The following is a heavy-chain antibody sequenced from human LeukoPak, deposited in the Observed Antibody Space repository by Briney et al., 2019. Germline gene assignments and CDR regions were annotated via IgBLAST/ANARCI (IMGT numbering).Heavy chain of an antibody. CDR1: GDSVSSNSAA. CDR3: ARDPVVAATGDYYYYGMDV. J-gene: IGHJ6*02. V-gene: IGHV6-1*01. CDR2: TYYRSKWYN. Sequence: SQTLSLTCAISGDSVSSNSAAWNWIRQSPSRGLEWLGRTYYRSKWYNDYAVSVKSRITINPDTSKNQFSLQLNSVTPEDTAVYYCARDPVVAATGDYYYYGMDVWGQGTTVTVSS. D-gene: IGHD2-15*01.